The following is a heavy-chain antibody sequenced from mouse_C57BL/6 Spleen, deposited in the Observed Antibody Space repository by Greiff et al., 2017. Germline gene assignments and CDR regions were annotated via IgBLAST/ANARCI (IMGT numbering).Heavy chain of an antibody. Sequence: VQLQQSGAELARPGASVKLSCKASGYTFTSYGISWVKQRTGQGLEWIGEIYPRSGNTYYNEKFKGKATLTADKSSSTAYMELRSLTSEDSAVYFCAREEDDGYYAAYWGQGTLVTVSA. CDR2: IYPRSGNT. CDR1: GYTFTSYG. J-gene: IGHJ3*01. CDR3: AREEDDGYYAAY. D-gene: IGHD2-3*01. V-gene: IGHV1-81*01.